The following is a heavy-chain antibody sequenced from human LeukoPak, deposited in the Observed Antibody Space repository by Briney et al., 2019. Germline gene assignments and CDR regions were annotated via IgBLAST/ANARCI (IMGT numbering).Heavy chain of an antibody. D-gene: IGHD3-16*02. Sequence: ASVKVSCKASGYTFTGYYMHWVRQAPGQGLEWMGWINPNSGGTNYAQKFQGRVTMTRDTSISTAYMELSRLRSDDTAVYYCARVFPLLDYDYVWGSDRSAYFDYWGQGTQVTVSS. CDR1: GYTFTGYY. CDR3: ARVFPLLDYDYVWGSDRSAYFDY. V-gene: IGHV1-2*02. CDR2: INPNSGGT. J-gene: IGHJ4*02.